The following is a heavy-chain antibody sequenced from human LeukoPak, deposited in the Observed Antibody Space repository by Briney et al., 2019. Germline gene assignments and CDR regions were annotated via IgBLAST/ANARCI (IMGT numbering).Heavy chain of an antibody. Sequence: ASVKVSCKVSGYTLTELSMHWVRQAPGKGLEWMGGFDPEDGETIYAQKFQGRVTTTEDTSTDTAYMELSSLRSEDTAVYYCAEEISSGTVLDYWGQGTLVTVSS. V-gene: IGHV1-24*01. CDR2: FDPEDGET. D-gene: IGHD3-10*01. CDR1: GYTLTELS. J-gene: IGHJ4*02. CDR3: AEEISSGTVLDY.